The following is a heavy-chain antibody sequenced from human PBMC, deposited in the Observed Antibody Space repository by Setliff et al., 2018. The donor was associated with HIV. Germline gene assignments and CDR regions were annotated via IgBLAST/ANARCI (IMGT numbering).Heavy chain of an antibody. J-gene: IGHJ4*02. CDR2: IYYRGNT. D-gene: IGHD6-13*01. V-gene: IGHV4-39*01. Sequence: SETLSLTCTVSGGSVSESTYHWGWIRQPPGKGLEWIGSIYYRGNTYYNPSLKSRLTISVEPSKNQFSLKLSSVTAADTAVYYCARRRYSSSGKYFDYWGQGTLVTVSS. CDR1: GGSVSESTYH. CDR3: ARRRYSSSGKYFDY.